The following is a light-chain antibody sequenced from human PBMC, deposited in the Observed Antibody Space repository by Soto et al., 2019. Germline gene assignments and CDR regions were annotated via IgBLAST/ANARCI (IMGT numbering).Light chain of an antibody. J-gene: IGLJ1*01. CDR1: SNDLGGYNY. CDR3: SSYTSFITYV. CDR2: DVS. Sequence: QSVLTQPASVSGSPGQSITISCTGTSNDLGGYNYVSWYQQHPGKTPKLMIYDVSNRPSGVSDRFSGSKSGNTASLTISALQAEDEADYYCSSYTSFITYVFGTATKVTVL. V-gene: IGLV2-14*01.